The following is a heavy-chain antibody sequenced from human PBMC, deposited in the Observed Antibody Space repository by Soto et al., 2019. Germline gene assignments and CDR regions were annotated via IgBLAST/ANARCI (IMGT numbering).Heavy chain of an antibody. D-gene: IGHD3-22*01. V-gene: IGHV1-18*01. CDR3: ARDLPRYYDSSGYSPFGY. CDR2: IIPILGNT. J-gene: IGHJ4*02. CDR1: GGTFSSYT. Sequence: ASVKVSCKASGGTFSSYTISWVRQAPGQGLEWMGRIIPILGNTNYAQKLQGRVTMTTDTSTSTAYMELRSLRSDDTAVYYCARDLPRYYDSSGYSPFGYCGQGTLVTVSS.